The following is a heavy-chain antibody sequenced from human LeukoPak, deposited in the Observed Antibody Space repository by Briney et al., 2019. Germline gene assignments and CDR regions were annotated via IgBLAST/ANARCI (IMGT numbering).Heavy chain of an antibody. CDR1: GGSISSGDYY. D-gene: IGHD3-3*01. Sequence: SQTLSLTCTVSGGSISSGDYYWSWIRQPPGKGLEWIGYIYYTGSTYYNPSLKSRVTISVDTSKNQFSLKLSSVTAADTAVYYCARDRVDFWSGQNYNWFDPWGQGTLVTVSS. V-gene: IGHV4-30-4*08. J-gene: IGHJ5*02. CDR2: IYYTGST. CDR3: ARDRVDFWSGQNYNWFDP.